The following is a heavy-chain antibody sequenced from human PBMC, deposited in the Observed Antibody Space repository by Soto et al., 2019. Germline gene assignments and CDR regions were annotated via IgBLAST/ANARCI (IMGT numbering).Heavy chain of an antibody. Sequence: ASVKVSCKASGYTFTGYYMNWVRQAPGQGLEWMGWINPNSGGTNYAQKFQGRVTMTRDTSISTAHMELSRLRSDDTAVYYCARDLGYDTGTWRQGTLVTVSS. CDR3: ARDLGYDTGT. V-gene: IGHV1-2*02. D-gene: IGHD3-22*01. CDR1: GYTFTGYY. CDR2: INPNSGGT. J-gene: IGHJ5*02.